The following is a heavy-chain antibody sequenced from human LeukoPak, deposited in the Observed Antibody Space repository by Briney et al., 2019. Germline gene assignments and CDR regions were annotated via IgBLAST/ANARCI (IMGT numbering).Heavy chain of an antibody. D-gene: IGHD6-19*01. Sequence: PSETLSLTCTVSGGSISSISYYWGWIRQPPGKGLEWIGEINHSGSANYNPSLKSRVTISVDTSKNQFSLKLSSVTAADTAVYYCARMGIAVAGRGVSDWGQGTLVTVSS. CDR3: ARMGIAVAGRGVSD. J-gene: IGHJ4*02. V-gene: IGHV4-39*07. CDR1: GGSISSISYY. CDR2: INHSGSA.